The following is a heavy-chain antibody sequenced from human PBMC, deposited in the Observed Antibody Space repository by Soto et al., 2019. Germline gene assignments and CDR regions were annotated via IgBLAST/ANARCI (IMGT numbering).Heavy chain of an antibody. J-gene: IGHJ6*02. CDR2: IYHSGST. CDR1: CYSISSGYY. CDR3: ARLSGWPGYYYYYGMDV. Sequence: SETLSLTCAVSCYSISSGYYWGWIRQPPGKGLEWIGSIYHSGSTYYNPSLKSRVTISVDTSKNQFSLKLSSVTAADTAVYYCARLSGWPGYYYYYGMDVWGQGTTVTVSS. D-gene: IGHD6-19*01. V-gene: IGHV4-38-2*01.